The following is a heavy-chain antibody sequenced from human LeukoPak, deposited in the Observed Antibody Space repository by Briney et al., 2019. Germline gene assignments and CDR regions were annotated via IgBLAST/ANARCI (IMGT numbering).Heavy chain of an antibody. D-gene: IGHD6-19*01. CDR2: IKQGGTEK. Sequence: GGSLRLSCAASGFTFSSYSMSWVRQAPGKGLEWVAYIKQGGTEKYYVDSVQGRFTISRDTAKNSLHLQLNNLRGEDTAVYSCVKPSRQTVAADYWGQGTLVTVSS. CDR1: GFTFSSYS. J-gene: IGHJ4*02. V-gene: IGHV3-7*01. CDR3: VKPSRQTVAADY.